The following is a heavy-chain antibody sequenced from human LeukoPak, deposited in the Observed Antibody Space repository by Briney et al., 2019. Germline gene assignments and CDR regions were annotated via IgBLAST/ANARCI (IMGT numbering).Heavy chain of an antibody. CDR2: ISTSGSAI. D-gene: IGHD3-10*01. CDR1: GVTLSDYY. J-gene: IGHJ4*02. CDR3: ARVGGRTVRTYYYGSGTFGDTTRQKYYFDY. Sequence: PGGSLRLSCAASGVTLSDYYMSWIRQAPGKGLEWVSYISTSGSAIYYADSVKGRFTISRDNAKNALYLQMNSLRAEDTAVYYCARVGGRTVRTYYYGSGTFGDTTRQKYYFDYWGQGTLVTVSS. V-gene: IGHV3-11*04.